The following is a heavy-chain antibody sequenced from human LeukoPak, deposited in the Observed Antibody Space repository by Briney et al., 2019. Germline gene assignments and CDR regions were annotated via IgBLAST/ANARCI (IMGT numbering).Heavy chain of an antibody. CDR3: AKGIDSTGYYPFDY. V-gene: IGHV3-23*01. CDR2: ISESGGET. CDR1: GFTFNNYA. J-gene: IGHJ4*02. D-gene: IGHD3-22*01. Sequence: PGGSLRLSCAVSGFTFNNYAMSWVRQAPGKGLEWVSAISESGGETYHADSVKGRFTISRDTSKSTLYLQLNSLRVEDTAIYYCAKGIDSTGYYPFDYWGQGTLVTVSS.